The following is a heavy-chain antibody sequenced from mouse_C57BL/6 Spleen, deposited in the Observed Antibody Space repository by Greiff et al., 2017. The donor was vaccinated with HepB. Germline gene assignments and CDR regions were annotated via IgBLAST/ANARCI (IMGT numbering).Heavy chain of an antibody. Sequence: VKLQQPGAELVRPGTSVKLSCKASGYTFTSYWMHWVKQRPGQGLEWIGVIDPSDSYTNYNQKFKGKATLTVDTSSSTAYMQLSSLTSEDSAVYYCARELLRYFDVWGTGTTVTVSS. D-gene: IGHD1-1*01. V-gene: IGHV1-59*01. J-gene: IGHJ1*03. CDR3: ARELLRYFDV. CDR2: IDPSDSYT. CDR1: GYTFTSYW.